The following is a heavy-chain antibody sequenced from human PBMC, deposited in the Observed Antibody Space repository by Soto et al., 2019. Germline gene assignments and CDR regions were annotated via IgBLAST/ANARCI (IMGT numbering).Heavy chain of an antibody. D-gene: IGHD3-22*01. CDR2: IDPSESYT. CDR1: GYSFTSYW. Sequence: GESLKISCKGSGYSFTSYWISWVRQMPGKGLEWMGRIDPSESYTNYSPSFQGHVTISADKSISTACLQWSSLKASDTAMYYCARHGRYYDSSGYYSHDAFDIWGQGTMVTVSS. CDR3: ARHGRYYDSSGYYSHDAFDI. V-gene: IGHV5-10-1*01. J-gene: IGHJ3*02.